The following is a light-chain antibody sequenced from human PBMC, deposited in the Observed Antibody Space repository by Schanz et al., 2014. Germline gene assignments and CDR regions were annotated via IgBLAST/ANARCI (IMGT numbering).Light chain of an antibody. Sequence: DIQMTQSPSSLSASVGDRVTITCRASQNIASYLHWYQQKPGKAPNVLIYAVSTLQSGVPSRFSGSASGTDFTLTISSLQPEDFATYYCQQTYGFPRTFGQGTRVEIK. J-gene: IGKJ1*01. CDR2: AVS. CDR3: QQTYGFPRT. V-gene: IGKV1-39*01. CDR1: QNIASY.